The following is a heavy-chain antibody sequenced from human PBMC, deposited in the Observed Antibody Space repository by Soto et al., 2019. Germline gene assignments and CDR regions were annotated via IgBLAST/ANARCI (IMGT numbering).Heavy chain of an antibody. CDR2: ISYDGNNK. V-gene: IGHV3-30*14. CDR3: ARDQWDSSGYPYYFDY. CDR1: GFTFSGYA. J-gene: IGHJ4*02. D-gene: IGHD3-22*01. Sequence: QVQLVESGGGVVQPGRSLRLSCAASGFTFSGYAMHWVRQAPGKGLEWVAVISYDGNNKKYADSVKGRFTISRDNSKNTLYLQMNSLRPEDTAVYYCARDQWDSSGYPYYFDYWGQGTLVTVSS.